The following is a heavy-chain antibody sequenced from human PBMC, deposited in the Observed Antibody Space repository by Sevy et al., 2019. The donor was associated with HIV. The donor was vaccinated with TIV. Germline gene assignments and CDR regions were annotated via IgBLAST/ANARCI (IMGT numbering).Heavy chain of an antibody. J-gene: IGHJ3*02. CDR1: AYSVSSAYS. CDR2: IYLSGNT. CDR3: ASFGRLLIISGDVVEI. D-gene: IGHD3-9*01. V-gene: IGHV4-38-2*01. Sequence: SETLSLTCAVSAYSVSSAYSWGWIRQPPGKGLEWIGNIYLSGNTCYNPSLKSRVTISVDTSNNQFSLRLTSVTAADTAGLYCASFGRLLIISGDVVEIWGQGTMVTVSS.